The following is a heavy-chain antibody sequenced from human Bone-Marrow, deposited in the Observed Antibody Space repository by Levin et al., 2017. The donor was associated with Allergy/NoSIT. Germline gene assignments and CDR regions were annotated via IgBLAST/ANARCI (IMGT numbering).Heavy chain of an antibody. CDR1: GFSLTTDQMS. CDR3: ARTYSTTGGFDY. D-gene: IGHD2-21*01. CDR2: IDWDGDR. Sequence: TLSLTLTCGFSGFSLTTDQMSVTWIRQPPGKALEWLARIDWDGDRFYSTSLKSRLSISKDASIDQVVLTMTNMDPVDTATYYCARTYSTTGGFDYWGQGTLVTVSS. J-gene: IGHJ4*02. V-gene: IGHV2-70*16.